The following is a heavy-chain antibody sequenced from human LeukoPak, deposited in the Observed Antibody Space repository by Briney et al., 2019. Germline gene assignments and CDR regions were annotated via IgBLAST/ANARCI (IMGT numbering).Heavy chain of an antibody. CDR2: ISSSGTYI. D-gene: IGHD2-21*02. CDR1: GFTFSIYN. V-gene: IGHV3-21*04. Sequence: PGGSLRLSCAASGFTFSIYNMNWVRQAPGKGLEWVSSISSSGTYIYYADSVKGRFTISRDTAKNSLYLQMNSLRAEDTALYYCAREPAYCGGDCYSNFDCWGQGTLVTVSS. J-gene: IGHJ4*02. CDR3: AREPAYCGGDCYSNFDC.